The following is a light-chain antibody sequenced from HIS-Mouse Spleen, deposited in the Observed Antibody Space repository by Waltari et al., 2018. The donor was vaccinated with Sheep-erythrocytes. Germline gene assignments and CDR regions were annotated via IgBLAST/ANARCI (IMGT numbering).Light chain of an antibody. CDR1: SSDVGSYNL. CDR2: EGS. V-gene: IGLV2-23*01. J-gene: IGLJ3*02. CDR3: CSYAGSSTPWV. Sequence: QSALTQPASVSGSPGQSITISCTGTSSDVGSYNLVSGDQQHPGKAPKLRIYEGSKRPSGVSNRFSGSKSGNTASLTISGLQAEDEADYYCCSYAGSSTPWVFGGGTKLTVL.